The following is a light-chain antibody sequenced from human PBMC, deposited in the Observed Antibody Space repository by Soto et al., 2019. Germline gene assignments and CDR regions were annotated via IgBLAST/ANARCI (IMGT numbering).Light chain of an antibody. J-gene: IGKJ4*01. Sequence: EIVLTQSPGTLSLSPEERATLYCRASQSVGSNYLAWYQQKPGQAPRVLIYRASSRDTGIPDRFSGSGSGTEFTLTISGLQSEDFAVYCCQQYNIWPLTFGGGTKVAIK. CDR2: RAS. V-gene: IGKV3-20*01. CDR3: QQYNIWPLT. CDR1: QSVGSNY.